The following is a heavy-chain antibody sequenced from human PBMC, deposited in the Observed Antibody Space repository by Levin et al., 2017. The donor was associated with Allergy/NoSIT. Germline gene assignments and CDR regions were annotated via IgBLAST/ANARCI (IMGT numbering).Heavy chain of an antibody. CDR2: LYYTGDT. CDR1: GGSITTNSAY. CDR3: ARFPKPGWFDP. Sequence: SQTLSLTCTVSGGSITTNSAYWAWIRQPPGKRLEWLGTLYYTGDTYYNSSLKSRLIMSVDTSKNQFSLSLSSVTASDTSIYYCARFPKPGWFDPWGQGTLVTVSS. D-gene: IGHD7-27*01. J-gene: IGHJ5*02. V-gene: IGHV4-39*01.